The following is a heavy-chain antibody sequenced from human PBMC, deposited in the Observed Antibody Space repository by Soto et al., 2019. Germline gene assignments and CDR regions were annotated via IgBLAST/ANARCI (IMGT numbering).Heavy chain of an antibody. CDR2: IYKAGST. D-gene: IGHD3-10*01. V-gene: IGHV3-53*01. Sequence: GGSLRLSCAASGFTVSSNYMSWVRQAPGKGLEWVSVIYKAGSTYYADSVKGRFTISRDNSKKTLYLQMNSLRAEDTAVYYCARDSPLPSGMVHCGQGTLVTVSS. CDR3: ARDSPLPSGMVH. CDR1: GFTVSSNY. J-gene: IGHJ4*02.